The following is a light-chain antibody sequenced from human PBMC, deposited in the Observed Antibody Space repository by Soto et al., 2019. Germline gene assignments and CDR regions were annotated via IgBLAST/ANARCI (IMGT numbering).Light chain of an antibody. J-gene: IGKJ3*01. V-gene: IGKV3-20*01. CDR3: QQYGSSPR. Sequence: EIVLTQSPGTLSLSPGERATLSCRASQSVSSSNLAWYQQKPDQAPRLLIYGASSRATGIPDRFSGSGSGTDFTLTISRLEPEDFAVYFCQQYGSSPRFGPGTKVDIK. CDR1: QSVSSSN. CDR2: GAS.